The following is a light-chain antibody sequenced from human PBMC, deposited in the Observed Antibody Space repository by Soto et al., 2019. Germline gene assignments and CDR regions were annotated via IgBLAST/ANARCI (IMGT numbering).Light chain of an antibody. CDR2: DAS. V-gene: IGKV1-5*01. Sequence: DIQMTQSPSTLSASVGDRVTITCRASQSISNRLAWYHQKPGKTPNLLIYDASNLGSGVPSRFSGSGSGTEFTLTISSLQPDDFATYYCQQYDTYPTFGQGTKVDIK. CDR1: QSISNR. CDR3: QQYDTYPT. J-gene: IGKJ1*01.